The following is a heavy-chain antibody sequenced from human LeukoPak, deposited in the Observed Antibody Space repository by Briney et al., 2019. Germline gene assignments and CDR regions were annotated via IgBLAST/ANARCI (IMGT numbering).Heavy chain of an antibody. CDR3: ARAHHWGSQLGN. Sequence: SETMSLTCAVYGGSFSGYYWSWIRQPPGKGLEWIGEINHSGSTNYNPSLKSRVTISVDTSKNQFSLKLSSVTAADTAVYYCARAHHWGSQLGNWGQGTLVTVSS. CDR2: INHSGST. D-gene: IGHD6-13*01. J-gene: IGHJ4*02. CDR1: GGSFSGYY. V-gene: IGHV4-34*01.